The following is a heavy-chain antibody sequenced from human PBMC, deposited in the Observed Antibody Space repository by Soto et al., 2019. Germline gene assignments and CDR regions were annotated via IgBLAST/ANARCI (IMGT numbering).Heavy chain of an antibody. CDR2: INPDSGDT. J-gene: IGHJ4*02. Sequence: ASVKVSCQASGYTFTAYYIHWVRQAPGQGLEWMGWINPDSGDTSYAKKFQGRVTMTRDTSFGPAYMELSSLRSDDTAIYYCARDPGDRTFENWGQGTLVTVSS. V-gene: IGHV1-2*02. CDR3: ARDPGDRTFEN. CDR1: GYTFTAYY. D-gene: IGHD2-21*02.